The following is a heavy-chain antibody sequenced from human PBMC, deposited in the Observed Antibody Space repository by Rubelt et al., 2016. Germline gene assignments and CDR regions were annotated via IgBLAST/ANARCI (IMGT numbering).Heavy chain of an antibody. V-gene: IGHV5-51*01. CDR2: IYPDSDT. Sequence: EVQLVQSGAEVKQPGESLKISCKGSPYSFTNYWIGWVCQMPGKGLEWMGIIYPDSDTRYSPSFQGQVTISADQSIDTAYLQWSSLKASDTAMYFCARQPSGYFAQDHWGQGTLVTVSS. J-gene: IGHJ4*02. CDR3: ARQPSGYFAQDH. CDR1: PYSFTNYW. D-gene: IGHD3-3*01.